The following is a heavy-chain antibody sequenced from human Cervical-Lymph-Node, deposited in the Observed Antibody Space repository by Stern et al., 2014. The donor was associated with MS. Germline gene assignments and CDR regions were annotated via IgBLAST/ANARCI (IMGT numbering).Heavy chain of an antibody. D-gene: IGHD3-10*01. J-gene: IGHJ5*01. CDR3: ARALGSYDDS. CDR2: ISSSGDTI. Sequence: VHLVESGGGLVKPGGSLRLSCAASGFTFPDYYMTWIRQAPGKGLEWLSYISSSGDTIHYADSVRGRFTISRDNAKNSLYLQMNSLRAEDTAVYYCARALGSYDDSWGQGTLVTVSS. V-gene: IGHV3-11*01. CDR1: GFTFPDYY.